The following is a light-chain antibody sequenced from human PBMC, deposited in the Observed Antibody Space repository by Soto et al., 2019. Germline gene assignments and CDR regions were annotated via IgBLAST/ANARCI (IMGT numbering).Light chain of an antibody. CDR3: MQALQTPLT. V-gene: IGKV2-28*01. CDR2: LGS. CDR1: QSLLHGNGYNY. Sequence: EIVMAQSPLSLPVTPGEPASISCRSSQSLLHGNGYNYLDWYLQKPGQSPQLLINLGSNRASGVXDXXSGSGSGTNFTLKIRRVEAEDVGVYYCMQALQTPLTFGGGTKVEIK. J-gene: IGKJ4*01.